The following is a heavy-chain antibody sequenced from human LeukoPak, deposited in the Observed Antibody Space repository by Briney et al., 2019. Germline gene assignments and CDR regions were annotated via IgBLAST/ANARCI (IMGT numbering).Heavy chain of an antibody. CDR1: GFTFSSYS. J-gene: IGHJ4*02. V-gene: IGHV3-48*01. CDR3: ARDFFRRDGYNYYFDY. D-gene: IGHD5-24*01. CDR2: ISSSSSTI. Sequence: GGSLRLSCAASGFTFSSYSMNWVRQAPGKGLEWVSYISSSSSTIYYADSVKGRFTISRDNAKNSLYLQMNSLRAEDTAVYYCARDFFRRDGYNYYFDYWGQGTLVTVSS.